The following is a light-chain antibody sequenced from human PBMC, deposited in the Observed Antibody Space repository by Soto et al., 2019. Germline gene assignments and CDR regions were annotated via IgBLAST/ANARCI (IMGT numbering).Light chain of an antibody. J-gene: IGKJ1*01. CDR3: QQYDSTPPT. V-gene: IGKV3-20*01. CDR1: QSVNSNY. Sequence: EIVLTQSPGTLSLSPGDRATLSCRASQSVNSNYLAWYQRKPGQAPRLLIYGASNRATDIPYRLSASGSGTDFTLNITRLEAEDFAVYYCQQYDSTPPTFGQGTKVEVK. CDR2: GAS.